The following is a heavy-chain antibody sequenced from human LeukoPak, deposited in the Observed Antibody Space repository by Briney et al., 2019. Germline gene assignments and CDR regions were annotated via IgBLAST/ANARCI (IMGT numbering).Heavy chain of an antibody. CDR3: ARAGGGSGWYENAFDI. D-gene: IGHD6-19*01. V-gene: IGHV3-23*01. CDR2: ISGSGGST. Sequence: GGSLRLSCAASGFTFSSYAMSWVRQAPGKGLEWVSAISGSGGSTYYADSVKGRFTISRDNSKNTLYLQMNSLRAEDTAVYYCARAGGGSGWYENAFDIWGQGTMVTVSS. J-gene: IGHJ3*02. CDR1: GFTFSSYA.